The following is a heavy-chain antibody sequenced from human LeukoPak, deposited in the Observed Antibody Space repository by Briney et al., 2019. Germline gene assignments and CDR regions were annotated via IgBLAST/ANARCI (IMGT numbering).Heavy chain of an antibody. J-gene: IGHJ4*02. V-gene: IGHV4-34*01. CDR3: ARDFGGYFDY. D-gene: IGHD3-10*01. Sequence: SETLSLTCAVYGGSFSGYYWSWIRQPPGKGLEWIGEINHSGSTNYNPSLKSRVTMSVDTSKNQFSLRLSSVTAADAAVYYCARDFGGYFDYWGQGTLVTVSS. CDR1: GGSFSGYY. CDR2: INHSGST.